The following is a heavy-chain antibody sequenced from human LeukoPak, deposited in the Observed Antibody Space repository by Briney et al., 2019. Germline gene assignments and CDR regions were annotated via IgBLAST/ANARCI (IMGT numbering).Heavy chain of an antibody. CDR1: GFTLSEYW. D-gene: IGHD2-15*01. Sequence: GGSLRLSCGASGFTLSEYWMTWVRQAPGRGPEWVANIKGDGSKIYYVDSVKGRFTISRDNDKNSLYLQMNNLRVEDTAVYHCARDGSCFDFWGQGALVTVSS. V-gene: IGHV3-7*01. CDR3: ARDGSCFDF. J-gene: IGHJ4*02. CDR2: IKGDGSKI.